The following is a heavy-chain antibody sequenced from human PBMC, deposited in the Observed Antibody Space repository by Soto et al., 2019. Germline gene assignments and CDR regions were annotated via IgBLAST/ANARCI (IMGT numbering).Heavy chain of an antibody. V-gene: IGHV3-30*03. CDR3: AREGVVPAAMPGQILGFTQEYFQH. CDR1: GFTFSSYG. CDR2: ISYDGSNK. Sequence: GGSLRLSCAASGFTFSSYGMHWVRQAPGKGLEWVAVISYDGSNKYYADSVKGRFTISRDNSKNTLYLQMNSLRAEDTAVYYCAREGVVPAAMPGQILGFTQEYFQHWGQGTLVTVSS. D-gene: IGHD2-2*01. J-gene: IGHJ1*01.